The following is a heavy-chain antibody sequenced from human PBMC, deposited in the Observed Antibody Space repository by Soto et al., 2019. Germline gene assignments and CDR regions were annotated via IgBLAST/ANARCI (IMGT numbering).Heavy chain of an antibody. J-gene: IGHJ5*02. V-gene: IGHV1-18*04. CDR1: GYSFSTYD. CDR2: ISPETGNR. Sequence: ASVKVSCKASGYSFSTYDISWLRQAPGKGLEWMGLISPETGNRNFAWKFLDRVTMTADIPSNTAYMELTSLRYDDTAIYYCATSYDTGFDPWGQGTLVTVSS. D-gene: IGHD3-9*01. CDR3: ATSYDTGFDP.